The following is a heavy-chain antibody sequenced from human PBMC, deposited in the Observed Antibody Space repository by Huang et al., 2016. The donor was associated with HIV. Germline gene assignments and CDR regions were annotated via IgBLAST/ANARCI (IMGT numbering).Heavy chain of an antibody. Sequence: QVQLVESGGGVVQPGRSLRLSCAAFGFTFNQFDMHWVRQAPGKGLEWGSIITYYGSSKDHADAGKGRFTISRDNSKNTVYLQMNSLRVEDTAVYYCAKDGRGSGTYYDYFEYWGQGTLVTVSS. CDR3: AKDGRGSGTYYDYFEY. CDR1: GFTFNQFD. J-gene: IGHJ4*02. D-gene: IGHD1-26*01. V-gene: IGHV3-30*18. CDR2: ITYYGSSK.